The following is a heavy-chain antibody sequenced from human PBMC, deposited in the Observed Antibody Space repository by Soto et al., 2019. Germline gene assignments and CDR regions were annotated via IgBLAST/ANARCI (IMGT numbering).Heavy chain of an antibody. Sequence: GASVKVSCKASGYTFTKFHIHWVRQAPGQGLEWMGMIDPSGGVTRDAQRFQGRITMTSDTSTSSVYMELRGLTSEDTAVYYCARDVSAQDNYKTLAYYFDQGGREPLATVP. D-gene: IGHD3-9*01. CDR2: IDPSGGVT. CDR3: ARDVSAQDNYKTLAYYFDQ. J-gene: IGHJ4*02. CDR1: GYTFTKFH. V-gene: IGHV1-46*01.